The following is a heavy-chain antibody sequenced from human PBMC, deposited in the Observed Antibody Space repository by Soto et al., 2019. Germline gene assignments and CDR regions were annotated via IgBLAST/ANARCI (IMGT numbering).Heavy chain of an antibody. CDR3: ARDVVRGYSYGYVGYYYYGMDV. Sequence: GGSLRLSCAASGFTFSSYAMHWVRQAPGKGLEWVAVISYDGSNKYYADSVKGRFTISRDNSKNTLYLQMNSLRAEDTAVYYCARDVVRGYSYGYVGYYYYGMDVWGQGTTVTVYS. J-gene: IGHJ6*02. D-gene: IGHD5-18*01. CDR1: GFTFSSYA. CDR2: ISYDGSNK. V-gene: IGHV3-30-3*01.